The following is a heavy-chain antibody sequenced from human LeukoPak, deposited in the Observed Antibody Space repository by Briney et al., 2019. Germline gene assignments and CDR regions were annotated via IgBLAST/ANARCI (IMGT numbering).Heavy chain of an antibody. Sequence: GGSLRLSCAASGFTFNNYGMHWVRQTPGKGLEWVAFIRYDGRTKSYADSVKGRFTVSRDNSKNTLTLQMDSLRGEDTAVYYCAKKWGRGLVAEGYFDYWGQGTLVTVSS. CDR3: AKKWGRGLVAEGYFDY. J-gene: IGHJ4*02. D-gene: IGHD3-16*01. CDR2: IRYDGRTK. CDR1: GFTFNNYG. V-gene: IGHV3-30*02.